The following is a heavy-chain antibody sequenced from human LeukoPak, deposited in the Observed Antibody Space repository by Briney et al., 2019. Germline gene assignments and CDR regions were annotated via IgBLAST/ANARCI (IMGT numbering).Heavy chain of an antibody. CDR3: ARGNIVFYYGLDV. CDR2: ISYDGSNK. CDR1: GFTFSSYG. J-gene: IGHJ6*02. Sequence: GRSLRLSCAASGFTFSSYGMHWVRQAPGKGLEWVAVISYDGSNKYYADSVKGRFTISRDNSKNTLYLQMNSLRAEDTAVYYCARGNIVFYYGLDVWGQGTTVTVSS. V-gene: IGHV3-30*03. D-gene: IGHD2/OR15-2a*01.